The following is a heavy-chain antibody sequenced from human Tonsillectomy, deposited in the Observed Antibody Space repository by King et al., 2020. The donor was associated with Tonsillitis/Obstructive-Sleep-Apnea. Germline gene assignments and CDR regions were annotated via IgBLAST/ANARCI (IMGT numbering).Heavy chain of an antibody. V-gene: IGHV3-30*01. CDR2: ISYDGSNK. Sequence: VQLVESGGGVVQPGRSLSLSCAASGFTFSSYAMHWVRQAPGKGLEWVAVISYDGSNKYYADSVKGRFTVSRDNAKNTLYLQMNSLRAEDTAGYYCARDRDYYGSGRSSGGFDPWGQGTLVTVSS. CDR1: GFTFSSYA. J-gene: IGHJ5*02. D-gene: IGHD3-10*01. CDR3: ARDRDYYGSGRSSGGFDP.